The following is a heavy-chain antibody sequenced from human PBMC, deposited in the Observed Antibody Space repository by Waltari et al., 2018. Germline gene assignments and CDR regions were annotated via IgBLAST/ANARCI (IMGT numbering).Heavy chain of an antibody. CDR2: ISYDGSNK. CDR3: ARPDYDILGFDP. CDR1: GFTFSNYA. V-gene: IGHV3-30*01. Sequence: QVQLVESGGGVVQPGRSLRLSCAHSGFTFSNYAMHWVRQAPGKGLEWVAVISYDGSNKYYADSVKGRFTISRDNSKNTLYLQMNSLRAEDTAVYYCARPDYDILGFDPWGQGTLVTVSS. D-gene: IGHD3-9*01. J-gene: IGHJ5*02.